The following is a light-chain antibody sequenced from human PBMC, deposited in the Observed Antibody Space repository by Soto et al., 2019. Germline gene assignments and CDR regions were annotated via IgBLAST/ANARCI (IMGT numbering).Light chain of an antibody. V-gene: IGLV2-14*01. J-gene: IGLJ2*01. CDR3: SSYTSSGTLL. Sequence: QSALTQPASVPGSPGQSITISCTGTSSDVGGYNDVSWYQQHPGKAPKLMIYEVTNRPSGVSNRFSGSKSGNTASLTISGLQAEDEADYYCSSYTSSGTLLFGGGTKLTVL. CDR1: SSDVGGYND. CDR2: EVT.